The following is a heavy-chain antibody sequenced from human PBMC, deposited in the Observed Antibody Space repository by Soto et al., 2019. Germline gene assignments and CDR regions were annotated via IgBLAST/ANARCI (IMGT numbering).Heavy chain of an antibody. CDR3: AALYYDFWSGFDAFDI. J-gene: IGHJ3*02. D-gene: IGHD3-3*01. Sequence: SVKVSCKASGFTFTSSAVQWVRQARGQRLEWIGWIVVGSGNTNYAQKFQERVTITRDMSTSTAYMELSSLRSEDTAVYYCAALYYDFWSGFDAFDIWGQGTMVTVS. CDR2: IVVGSGNT. V-gene: IGHV1-58*01. CDR1: GFTFTSSA.